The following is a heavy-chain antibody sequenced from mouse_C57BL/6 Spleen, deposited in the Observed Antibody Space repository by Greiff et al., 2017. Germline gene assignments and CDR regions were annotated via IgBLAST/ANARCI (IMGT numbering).Heavy chain of an antibody. CDR1: GYAFSSSW. Sequence: VQLKESGPELVKPGASVKISCKASGYAFSSSWMNWVKQRPGKGLEWIGRIYPGDGDTNYNGKFKGKATLTADKSSSTAYMQLSSLTSEDSAVYFCARRGSSRYAMDYWGQGTSVTVSS. CDR2: IYPGDGDT. J-gene: IGHJ4*01. D-gene: IGHD1-1*01. CDR3: ARRGSSRYAMDY. V-gene: IGHV1-82*01.